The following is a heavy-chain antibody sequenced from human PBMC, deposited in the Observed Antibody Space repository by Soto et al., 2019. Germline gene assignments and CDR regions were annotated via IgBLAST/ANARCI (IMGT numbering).Heavy chain of an antibody. CDR2: IYYSGST. CDR3: ARAGPHSYYYDSSGYLPDY. V-gene: IGHV4-30-4*01. J-gene: IGHJ4*02. D-gene: IGHD3-22*01. Sequence: PXETLSLACTVSGCSISSGDYCWSWIRQPPGKGLEWIGYIYYSGSTYYNPSLKSRVTISVDTSKNQFSLKLSSVTAADTAVYYCARAGPHSYYYDSSGYLPDYWGQGTLVTVSS. CDR1: GCSISSGDYC.